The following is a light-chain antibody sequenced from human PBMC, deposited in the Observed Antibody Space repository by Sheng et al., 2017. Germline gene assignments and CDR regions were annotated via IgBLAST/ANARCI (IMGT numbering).Light chain of an antibody. CDR3: QQYNNWPPLT. CDR1: QSVSSK. J-gene: IGKJ4*01. Sequence: EIVMTQSPATLSVSPGKEPPSPAGPSQSVSSKFAWYQQKPGQAPRLLIYGASTRATGTPSQVXWQWVWDRVHSHHQQPAAEDFAVYYCQQYNNWPPLTFGGGTKVEIK. CDR2: GAS. V-gene: IGKV3-15*01.